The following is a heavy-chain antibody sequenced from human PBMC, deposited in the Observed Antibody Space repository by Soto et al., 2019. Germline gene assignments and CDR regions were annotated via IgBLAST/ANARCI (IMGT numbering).Heavy chain of an antibody. Sequence: QVQLVQSGDEVKKPGSSVKVSCKASGATFSSYAISWVRQAPGQGLEWMGGIIPIFGTANYAQKFQGRVTMTAHKCTNTSYMELSSLGSEDTAVYYCATGLSGYSGCETYYYDGMDVWGQGTTVTVSS. CDR1: GATFSSYA. CDR3: ATGLSGYSGCETYYYDGMDV. V-gene: IGHV1-69*06. D-gene: IGHD5-12*01. J-gene: IGHJ6*02. CDR2: IIPIFGTA.